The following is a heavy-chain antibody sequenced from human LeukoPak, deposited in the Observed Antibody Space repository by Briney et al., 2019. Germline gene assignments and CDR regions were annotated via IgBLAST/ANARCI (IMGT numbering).Heavy chain of an antibody. CDR3: AKVAGVGRVIGWETWPFDH. D-gene: IGHD5-24*01. CDR2: IWYDGSNK. CDR1: GFTFSTYG. V-gene: IGHV3-33*03. Sequence: GGSLRLSCAASGFTFSTYGMHWVRQAPGKGLEWVAVIWYDGSNKYYADSVKGRFTISRDNSKNTLYLQMNSLRAEDTAVYYCAKVAGVGRVIGWETWPFDHWGQGTLVTVSS. J-gene: IGHJ4*02.